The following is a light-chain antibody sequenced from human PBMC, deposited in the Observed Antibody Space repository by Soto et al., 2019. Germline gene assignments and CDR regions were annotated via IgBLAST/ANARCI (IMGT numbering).Light chain of an antibody. CDR3: QKYNTAPQT. CDR1: QGILDY. Sequence: DIQMTQSPSSLSASVGDRGTITCRASQGILDYVAWFQQKPGKAPRLLIFAASTLHSGVPSRFSGSGAGTDFTLTISSLQPEDAATYYCQKYNTAPQTFGQGTTVEIK. CDR2: AAS. V-gene: IGKV1-27*01. J-gene: IGKJ1*01.